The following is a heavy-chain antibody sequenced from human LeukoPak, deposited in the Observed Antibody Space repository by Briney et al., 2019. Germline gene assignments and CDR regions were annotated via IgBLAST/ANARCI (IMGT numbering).Heavy chain of an antibody. Sequence: SGPTLVKPTQTLTLTCTFSGFSLSTSGAGVGWIRQPPGKALEWLALIYWDGDKRYSPSLKSRLTITKDTSKNQVVLTMTNMDPVDTATYYCAHIGLWDDYFDYWGQGTLVTVSS. D-gene: IGHD3-16*01. CDR2: IYWDGDK. CDR3: AHIGLWDDYFDY. CDR1: GFSLSTSGAG. V-gene: IGHV2-5*02. J-gene: IGHJ4*02.